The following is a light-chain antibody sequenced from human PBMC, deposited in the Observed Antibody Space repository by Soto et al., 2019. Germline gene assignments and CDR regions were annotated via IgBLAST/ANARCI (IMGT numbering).Light chain of an antibody. CDR3: SSYTSSSTLYV. CDR1: SSDVGGYNY. CDR2: DVS. J-gene: IGLJ1*01. Sequence: QSALTQPASVSGSPGQSITISCTGTSSDVGGYNYVSWYQQHPGKAPKLMIYDVSIRPSGVSNRFSGSKSGNTASLTISGLQAEDEADYYCSSYTSSSTLYVFGTGTKVTVL. V-gene: IGLV2-14*01.